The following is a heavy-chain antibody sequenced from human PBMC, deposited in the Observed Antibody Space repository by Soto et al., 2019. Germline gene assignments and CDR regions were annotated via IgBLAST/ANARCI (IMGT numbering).Heavy chain of an antibody. Sequence: GGSLRLACAASGFTVSSNYMSWVRQAPGKGLEWVSVIYSGGSTYYADSVKGRFTISRHNSKNTLYLQMNSLRAEDTAVYYCAIDLGFYGSADAIDIWGQGTMVTVSS. CDR1: GFTVSSNY. V-gene: IGHV3-53*04. J-gene: IGHJ3*02. CDR3: AIDLGFYGSADAIDI. D-gene: IGHD3-10*01. CDR2: IYSGGST.